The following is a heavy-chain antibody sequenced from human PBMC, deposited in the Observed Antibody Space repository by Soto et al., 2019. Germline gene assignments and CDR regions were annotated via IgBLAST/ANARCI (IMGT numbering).Heavy chain of an antibody. CDR2: INAGNGNT. CDR3: AKTGSGYYSYYYGMDV. Sequence: ASVKVSCKASGYTFTSYAMHWVRQAPGQRLEWMGWINAGNGNTKYSQKFQGRVTITRDTSASTAYMELSSLRAEDTAVYYCAKTGSGYYSYYYGMDVWGQGTTVTVSS. D-gene: IGHD3-3*01. V-gene: IGHV1-3*01. J-gene: IGHJ6*02. CDR1: GYTFTSYA.